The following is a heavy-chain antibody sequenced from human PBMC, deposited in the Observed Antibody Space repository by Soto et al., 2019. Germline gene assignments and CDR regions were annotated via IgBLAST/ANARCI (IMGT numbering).Heavy chain of an antibody. D-gene: IGHD6-19*01. CDR3: ARAAYSSGWYAGY. J-gene: IGHJ4*02. V-gene: IGHV3-7*01. CDR2: IKQDGTQT. Sequence: GGSLRLSCAASGFTFSDYWMNWVRQAPGKGLERVANIKQDGTQTYFVDSVKGRFTVSRDNAKNSLYLQMNSLRGEDTAMYYCARAAYSSGWYAGYWGQGTLVTVSS. CDR1: GFTFSDYW.